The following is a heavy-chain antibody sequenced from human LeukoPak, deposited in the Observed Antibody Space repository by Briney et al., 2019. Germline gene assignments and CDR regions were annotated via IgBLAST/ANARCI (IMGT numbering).Heavy chain of an antibody. CDR2: ISAYNGNT. CDR3: ARVSVYCSGGSCYSSYGIDV. J-gene: IGHJ6*02. V-gene: IGHV1-18*01. CDR1: GYTFTSYG. D-gene: IGHD2-15*01. Sequence: ASVKVSCKASGYTFTSYGISWVRQAPGHGLEWMGWISAYNGNTNYAQKLQGRVTMTTDTSTSTAYMELRSLRSDDTAVYYCARVSVYCSGGSCYSSYGIDVWGQGTTVTVSS.